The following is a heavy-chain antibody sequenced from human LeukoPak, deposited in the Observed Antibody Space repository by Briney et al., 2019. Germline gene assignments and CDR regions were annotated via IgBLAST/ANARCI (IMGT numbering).Heavy chain of an antibody. J-gene: IGHJ4*02. D-gene: IGHD3-9*01. CDR1: GFTVSSNY. CDR2: ISSSSTI. CDR3: ARDLYYDILTGYSTPRDY. V-gene: IGHV3-69-1*01. Sequence: GGSLRLSCAASGFTVSSNYMSWVRQAPGKGLEWVSYISSSSTIYYADSVKGRFTISRDNAKNSLYLQMNSLRAEDTAVYYCARDLYYDILTGYSTPRDYWGQGTLVTVSS.